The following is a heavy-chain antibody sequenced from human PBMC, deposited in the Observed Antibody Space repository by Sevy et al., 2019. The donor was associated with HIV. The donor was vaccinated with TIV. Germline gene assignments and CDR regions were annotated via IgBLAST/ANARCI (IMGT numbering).Heavy chain of an antibody. J-gene: IGHJ4*02. CDR2: IRSKAKSHAP. Sequence: GGSLRLSCAASGFIFSGSAIHWVRQTPGKGLEWVGRIRSKAKSHAPDYAASVKGRFTISRDDSKNTAYLQMNSLKSEDTAVYYCSRFWYERSGSSGAWGQGSLVTVSS. CDR1: GFIFSGSA. CDR3: SRFWYERSGSSGA. V-gene: IGHV3-73*01. D-gene: IGHD3-22*01.